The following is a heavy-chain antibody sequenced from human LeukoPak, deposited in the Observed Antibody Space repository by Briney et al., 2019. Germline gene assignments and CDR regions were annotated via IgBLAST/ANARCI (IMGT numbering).Heavy chain of an antibody. V-gene: IGHV4-39*07. CDR3: ARTMVRGVIIVRLFDY. D-gene: IGHD3-10*01. CDR1: GGSISSCSYY. Sequence: PSETLSLTCTVSGGSISSCSYYWSWIRPPPGQGLEWVGSINHNLSTTDNQSLKSRVTISVDTSKNQFSLKLSPVTPADTAVYYCARTMVRGVIIVRLFDYWGQGTLVTVSS. J-gene: IGHJ4*02. CDR2: INHNLST.